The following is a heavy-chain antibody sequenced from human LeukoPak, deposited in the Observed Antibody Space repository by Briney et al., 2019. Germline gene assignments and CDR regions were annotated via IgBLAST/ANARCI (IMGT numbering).Heavy chain of an antibody. CDR2: IIPIFGTA. V-gene: IGHV1-69*13. D-gene: IGHD3-10*01. Sequence: SVKVSCKASGGTFSSYAISWVRQAPGQGLEWMGGIIPIFGTANYAQKFQGRVTITADESTSTAYMELSSLRSEDTAVYYCASNLADYYGSGSYQPPHYWGQGTLVTVSS. J-gene: IGHJ4*02. CDR1: GGTFSSYA. CDR3: ASNLADYYGSGSYQPPHY.